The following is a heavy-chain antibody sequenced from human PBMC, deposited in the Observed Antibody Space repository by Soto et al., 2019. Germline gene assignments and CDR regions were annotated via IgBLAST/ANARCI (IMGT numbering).Heavy chain of an antibody. CDR2: FYYSGST. D-gene: IGHD6-13*01. Sequence: PSETLYLTCTVSGGSISSYYWNWVRQPPGKGLEWIGYFYYSGSTDYNPSLKSRVTISVDTSKNQFSLKLTSVTAADTAVYYCAKGGYGSSWRQFDPWGQGTLVTVSS. CDR3: AKGGYGSSWRQFDP. J-gene: IGHJ5*02. V-gene: IGHV4-59*01. CDR1: GGSISSYY.